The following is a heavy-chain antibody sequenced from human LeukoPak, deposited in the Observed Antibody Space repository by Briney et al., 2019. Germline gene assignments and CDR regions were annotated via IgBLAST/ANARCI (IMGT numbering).Heavy chain of an antibody. V-gene: IGHV1-18*01. J-gene: IGHJ6*03. CDR3: ATAYGGSHPYYFFFMDV. CDR1: GYTFTSYG. CDR2: INPYNGDT. Sequence: ASVKASCKPSGYTFTSYGIIRVRQAPGHRLRWRGWINPYNGDTNYPQKLQRRSTMTTDTSTSPAYLELRSLRSDDPSVHYCATAYGGSHPYYFFFMDVGGKETTVTVS. D-gene: IGHD1-26*01.